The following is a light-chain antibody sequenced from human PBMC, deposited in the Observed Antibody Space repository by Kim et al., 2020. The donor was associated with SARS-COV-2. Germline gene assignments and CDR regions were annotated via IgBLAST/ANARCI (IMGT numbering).Light chain of an antibody. CDR3: SSYAGSNNVV. V-gene: IGLV2-8*01. CDR1: SSDVGGYNY. Sequence: GQSVTISCTGTSSDVGGYNYVSWYQQHPGKAPKLMIYDVSKRPSGVPDRFSGSKSGNTASLTVSGLQAEDEADYYCSSYAGSNNVVFGGGTKLTVL. CDR2: DVS. J-gene: IGLJ2*01.